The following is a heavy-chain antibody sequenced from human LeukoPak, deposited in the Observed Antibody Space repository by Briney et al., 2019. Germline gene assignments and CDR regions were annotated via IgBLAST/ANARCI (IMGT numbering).Heavy chain of an antibody. V-gene: IGHV3-23*01. D-gene: IGHD2-15*01. CDR1: GFTFSSYA. CDR3: AKGRAVEVVAAFNY. CDR2: ISGSGGST. Sequence: PGGSLRLSCAASGFTFSSYAMSWVRQAPGKGLEWVSAISGSGGSTYHADSVEGRFTISRDNSKNTLYLQMSSLRAEDTAVYYCAKGRAVEVVAAFNYWGQGTVVTVSS. J-gene: IGHJ4*02.